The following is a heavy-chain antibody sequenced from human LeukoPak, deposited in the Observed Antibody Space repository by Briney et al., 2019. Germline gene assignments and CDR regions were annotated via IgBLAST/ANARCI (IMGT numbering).Heavy chain of an antibody. V-gene: IGHV1-2*06. D-gene: IGHD2-15*01. Sequence: GAPVKVSCKASGYTFTGYYMHWVRQAPGQGLEWMGRINPNSGGTNYAQKFQGRVTMTRDTSISTAYMELSRLRSDDTAVYYCASDRLGYCSGGSCYFKDYWGQGTLVTVSS. CDR3: ASDRLGYCSGGSCYFKDY. CDR1: GYTFTGYY. J-gene: IGHJ4*02. CDR2: INPNSGGT.